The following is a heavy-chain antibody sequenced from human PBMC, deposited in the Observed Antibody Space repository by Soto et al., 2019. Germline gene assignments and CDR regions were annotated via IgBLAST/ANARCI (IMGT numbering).Heavy chain of an antibody. CDR1: GGSISSGGYY. V-gene: IGHV4-31*03. Sequence: QVQLQESGPGLVKSSQTLSLTCTVSGGSISSGGYYWSWIRQHPGKGLEWIGYIYYSGSTYYNPSLKSRVTISVDTSKNQFSLKLSSVTAADTAVYYCARGTDYYDSSGYLGGMDVWGQGTTVTVSS. CDR3: ARGTDYYDSSGYLGGMDV. CDR2: IYYSGST. D-gene: IGHD3-22*01. J-gene: IGHJ6*02.